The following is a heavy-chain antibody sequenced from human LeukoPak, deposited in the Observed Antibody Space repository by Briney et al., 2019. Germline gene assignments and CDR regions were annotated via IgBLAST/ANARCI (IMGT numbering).Heavy chain of an antibody. CDR2: VSDTGDLR. CDR1: GFTFHTHA. D-gene: IGHD3-9*01. CDR3: VKGGLRSGYSFED. Sequence: GGSLRLSCAASGFTFHTHAISWVRQARGKGLEWVAAVSDTGDLRYSANSVKGRFAISRDNSKNTAFLQMYSLRAEDTALYYCVKGGLRSGYSFEDWGQGTLVSVSS. V-gene: IGHV3-23*01. J-gene: IGHJ4*02.